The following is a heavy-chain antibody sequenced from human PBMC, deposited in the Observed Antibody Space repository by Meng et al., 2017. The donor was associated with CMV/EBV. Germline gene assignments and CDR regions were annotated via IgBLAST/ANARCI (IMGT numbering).Heavy chain of an antibody. J-gene: IGHJ6*02. D-gene: IGHD1-26*01. CDR1: GFTFSSYG. V-gene: IGHV3-30*02. CDR2: IRYDGSNK. Sequence: GESLKISCAASGFTFSSYGMHWVRQAPGKGLEWVACIRYDGSNKYYADSVKGRFTISRDNSKNTLYLQMNSLRAEDTAVYYCAKGKGSRLYGMDVWGQGTTVTVSS. CDR3: AKGKGSRLYGMDV.